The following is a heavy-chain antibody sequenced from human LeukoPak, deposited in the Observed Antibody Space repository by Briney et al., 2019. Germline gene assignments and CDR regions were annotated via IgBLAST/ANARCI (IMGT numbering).Heavy chain of an antibody. CDR2: ISGSGGST. Sequence: GGSLRLSCAASGFTFSSYAMSWVRQATGKGLEWVSAISGSGGSTYYADSVKGRFTISRDNSKNTLYLQMNSLRAEDTAVYYCARDRQSSSWYKRDYYYMDVWGKGTTVTVSS. CDR1: GFTFSSYA. V-gene: IGHV3-23*01. D-gene: IGHD6-13*01. J-gene: IGHJ6*03. CDR3: ARDRQSSSWYKRDYYYMDV.